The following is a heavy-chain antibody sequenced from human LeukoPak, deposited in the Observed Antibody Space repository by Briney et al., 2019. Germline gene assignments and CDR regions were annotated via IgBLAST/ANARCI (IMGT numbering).Heavy chain of an antibody. D-gene: IGHD2-2*01. V-gene: IGHV4-59*08. CDR2: IYYSGST. J-gene: IGHJ2*01. CDR1: GGSISSYY. CDR3: ARVRYCSSTSCSTFDL. Sequence: SETLSLTCTVSGGSISSYYWSWIRQPPGKGLEWIGYIYYSGSTNYNPSLKSRVTISVDTSKTQFSLKLSSVTAADTAVYYCARVRYCSSTSCSTFDLWGRGTLVTVSS.